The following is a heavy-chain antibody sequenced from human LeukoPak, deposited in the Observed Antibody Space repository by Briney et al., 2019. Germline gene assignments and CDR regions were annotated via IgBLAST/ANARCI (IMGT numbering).Heavy chain of an antibody. CDR3: AAFPVGATRVFDY. Sequence: SVKVSCKASGFTFTSSAMQWVRQARGQRLEWIGWIVVGSGNTNYAQKFQERVTITRDMSTSTAYMELSSLRSEDTAVYFCAAFPVGATRVFDYWGQGTLVTVSS. CDR1: GFTFTSSA. V-gene: IGHV1-58*02. D-gene: IGHD1-26*01. CDR2: IVVGSGNT. J-gene: IGHJ4*02.